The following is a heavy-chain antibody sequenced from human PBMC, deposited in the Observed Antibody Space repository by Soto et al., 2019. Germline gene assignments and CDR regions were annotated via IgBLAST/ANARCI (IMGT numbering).Heavy chain of an antibody. CDR3: EKAKDMNKVVKYYYYGMDV. CDR2: ISGSGGAT. D-gene: IGHD3-22*01. CDR1: GFSFSNYA. J-gene: IGHJ6*02. Sequence: PGGSLRLSCAASGFSFSNYAMTWVRQAPGKGLEWVSGISGSGGATYYADSVKGRFTVSRDNSKNTLYLQMNSLRGEDTAVYHCEKAKDMNKVVKYYYYGMDVWGQGTTVTVSS. V-gene: IGHV3-23*01.